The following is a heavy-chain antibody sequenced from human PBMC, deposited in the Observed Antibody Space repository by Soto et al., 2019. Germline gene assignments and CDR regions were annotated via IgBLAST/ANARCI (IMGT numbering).Heavy chain of an antibody. V-gene: IGHV3-9*01. D-gene: IGHD3-3*01. J-gene: IGHJ4*02. CDR3: AKGYDITIFGVVPY. Sequence: GGSLRLSCAASVFTVDDYAMHWVRQAPGKGLEWVSGISWNSGSIGYADSVKGRFTISRDNAKNSLYLQMNSLRAEDTALYYCAKGYDITIFGVVPYWGQGTLVTVSS. CDR1: VFTVDDYA. CDR2: ISWNSGSI.